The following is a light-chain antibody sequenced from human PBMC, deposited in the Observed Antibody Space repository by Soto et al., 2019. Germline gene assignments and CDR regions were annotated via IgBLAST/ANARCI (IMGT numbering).Light chain of an antibody. CDR3: QQYGGSPRT. CDR2: GAS. CDR1: QSINNNY. V-gene: IGKV3-20*01. J-gene: IGKJ1*01. Sequence: EIVLTQSPGTLSLSPGERATLSCRASQSINNNYLAWYQQKRGQAPRLLIYGASSRPTGIPDRFSGSGSGTDFTLTSSRIEPADLAVYYCQQYGGSPRTFGQGTKVEIK.